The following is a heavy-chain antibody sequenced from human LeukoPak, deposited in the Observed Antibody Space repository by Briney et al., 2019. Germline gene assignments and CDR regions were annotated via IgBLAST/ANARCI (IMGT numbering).Heavy chain of an antibody. D-gene: IGHD2-2*01. CDR2: VCNSGNT. CDR1: GVSISSFC. V-gene: IGHV4-4*07. J-gene: IGHJ4*02. CDR3: ARGEAVPAAMGDLFDY. Sequence: SETLTLTCTVSGVSISSFCWSWIRQPATKGLEWIGRVCNSGNTNYNPSLRSRVIMSIDTSKNQPSLDLSSVTAADTAVYHCARGEAVPAAMGDLFDYWGQGTLGTVSS.